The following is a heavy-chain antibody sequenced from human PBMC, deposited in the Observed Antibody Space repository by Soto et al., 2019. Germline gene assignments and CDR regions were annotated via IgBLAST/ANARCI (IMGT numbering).Heavy chain of an antibody. CDR1: GLMFSNHG. V-gene: IGHV3-33*01. CDR3: VRGDNWNDEASDY. CDR2: IWSDGNNR. Sequence: QVQLVESGGGVVQPGRSLRLSCAASGLMFSNHGMHWVRQAPGKGLEWVAVIWSDGNNRYYADSVKGRFTISRDNSKNTVYLKMNSLRAEDTAVYYCVRGDNWNDEASDYWGQGTLVTVSS. J-gene: IGHJ4*02. D-gene: IGHD1-1*01.